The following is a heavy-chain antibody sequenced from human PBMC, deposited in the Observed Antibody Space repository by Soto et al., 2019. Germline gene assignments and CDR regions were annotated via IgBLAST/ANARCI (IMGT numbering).Heavy chain of an antibody. CDR2: IGGSGDTT. Sequence: EVQLLESGGALVQPGGSLRLSCAASGFTFSRYAMSWVRRAPGKGLEWVSSIGGSGDTTHSADSVKGRFTISRDNSKNTLYLHMNSPRAKDTAVYYCASLPPRAADYWSGGVYWGQGTLVTVSS. CDR3: ASLPPRAADYWSGGVY. D-gene: IGHD3-3*01. J-gene: IGHJ4*02. V-gene: IGHV3-23*01. CDR1: GFTFSRYA.